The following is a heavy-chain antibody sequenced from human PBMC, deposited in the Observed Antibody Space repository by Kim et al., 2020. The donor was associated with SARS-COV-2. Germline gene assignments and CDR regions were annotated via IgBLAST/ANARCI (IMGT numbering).Heavy chain of an antibody. Sequence: ADTAKGPITISRDNAKNRLYLQMNSLRAEDTAVYYCAKLGRSWYSYFDSWGQGPLVTVSS. V-gene: IGHV3-23*01. J-gene: IGHJ4*02. CDR3: AKLGRSWYSYFDS. D-gene: IGHD6-13*01.